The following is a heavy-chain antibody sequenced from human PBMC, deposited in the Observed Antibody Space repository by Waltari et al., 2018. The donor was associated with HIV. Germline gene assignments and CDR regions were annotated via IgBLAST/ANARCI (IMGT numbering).Heavy chain of an antibody. J-gene: IGHJ4*02. V-gene: IGHV4-59*01. Sequence: QVLLQESGPGLVKPSETLSLTCTVPGGSITSYYWSWIRQPPGKGLEWIGYIYYSGSTNYNPSLKSRATISVDTSKNQVSLKLSSVTAADTAVYYCASRGMHYYDSSGYYSWGQGTLVTVSS. CDR3: ASRGMHYYDSSGYYS. CDR2: IYYSGST. D-gene: IGHD3-22*01. CDR1: GGSITSYY.